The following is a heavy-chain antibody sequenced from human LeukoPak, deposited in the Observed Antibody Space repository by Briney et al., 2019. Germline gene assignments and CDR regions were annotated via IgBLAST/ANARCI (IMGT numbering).Heavy chain of an antibody. V-gene: IGHV4-59*08. J-gene: IGHJ5*02. CDR2: IYYSGST. CDR3: ARARGITGTPEDWFDP. Sequence: SETLSLTCTVSGGSISSYYWSWIRQPPGKGLEWIGYIYYSGSTNYNPSLKSRVTISVDTSKNQFSLKLSSVTAADTAVYYCARARGITGTPEDWFDPWGQGTLVTVSS. CDR1: GGSISSYY. D-gene: IGHD1-20*01.